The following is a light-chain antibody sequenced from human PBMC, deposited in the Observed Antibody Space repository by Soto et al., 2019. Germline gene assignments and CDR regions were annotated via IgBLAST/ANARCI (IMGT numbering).Light chain of an antibody. V-gene: IGLV1-47*01. J-gene: IGLJ7*01. CDR3: SSWDNHLNGPV. CDR2: RNN. CDR1: SSNIGNNY. Sequence: QSAMTQPPSASGTPGQAVTISCSGSSSNIGNNYVYWYHQVPGKAPKLLIYRNNQRPSGVPDRFSGSKSDTSASLAITGLRSEDDGHYYCSSWDNHLNGPVFGGGTQLTVL.